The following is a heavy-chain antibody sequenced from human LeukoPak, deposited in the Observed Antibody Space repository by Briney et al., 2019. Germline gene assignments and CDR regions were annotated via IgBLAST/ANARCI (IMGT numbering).Heavy chain of an antibody. CDR3: ARVSGSGSLYYYYGMDV. CDR2: TYYSGST. D-gene: IGHD3-10*01. CDR1: GGSISSYY. Sequence: SETLSLTCTVSGGSISSYYWSWIRQPPGKGLEWIGYTYYSGSTNYNPSLKSRVTISVDTSKNQFSLKLSSVTAADTAVYYCARVSGSGSLYYYYGMDVWGQGTTVTVSS. V-gene: IGHV4-59*01. J-gene: IGHJ6*02.